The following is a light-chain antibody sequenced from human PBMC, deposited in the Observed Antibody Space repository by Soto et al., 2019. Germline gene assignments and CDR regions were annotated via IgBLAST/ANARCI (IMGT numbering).Light chain of an antibody. CDR1: QSVSSN. CDR2: DAS. V-gene: IGKV3-11*01. Sequence: EIVLTQSPATLSLSPGERATLSCRASQSVSSNLAWYQHKPGQPPRLLIYDASTRATGIPARFSGSGSGTDFTLTISSIEPEDFAVYYCQQRSIRPLMYTFGQGTRLEIK. J-gene: IGKJ5*01. CDR3: QQRSIRPLMYT.